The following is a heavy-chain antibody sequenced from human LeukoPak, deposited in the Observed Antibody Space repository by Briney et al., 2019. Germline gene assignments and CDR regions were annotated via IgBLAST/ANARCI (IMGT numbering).Heavy chain of an antibody. J-gene: IGHJ3*02. CDR1: GGTFSSCA. CDR2: IIPIFGTA. V-gene: IGHV1-69*06. D-gene: IGHD2-2*01. CDR3: ARSSPGPANDAFDI. Sequence: SVKVSCKASGGTFSSCAISWVRQAPGQGLEWMGGIIPIFGTANYAQKFQGRVTITADKSTSAAYMELSSLRSEDTAVYYCARSSPGPANDAFDIWGQGTMVTVSS.